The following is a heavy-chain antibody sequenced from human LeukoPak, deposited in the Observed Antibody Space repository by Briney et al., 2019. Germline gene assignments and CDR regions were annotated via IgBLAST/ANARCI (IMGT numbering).Heavy chain of an antibody. J-gene: IGHJ6*02. CDR3: ARDPLGCSSTSCYTSLAGMDV. CDR2: IIHIFGTA. V-gene: IGHV1-69*13. CDR1: GGTFSSYA. Sequence: SVKVSCKASGGTFSSYASSWVRQAPGQGLEWMGGIIHIFGTANYAQKFQGRVTNTADESTSTAYMELSSLRSEDTAVYYCARDPLGCSSTSCYTSLAGMDVWGQGTTVTVSS. D-gene: IGHD2-2*02.